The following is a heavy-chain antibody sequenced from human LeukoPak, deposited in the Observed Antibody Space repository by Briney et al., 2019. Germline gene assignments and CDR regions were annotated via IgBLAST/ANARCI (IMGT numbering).Heavy chain of an antibody. D-gene: IGHD7-27*01. CDR3: ARDHNWGPDY. J-gene: IGHJ4*02. CDR2: INPSGGST. V-gene: IGHV1-46*01. Sequence: ASVKVSCKASGYTFTSYYMHWVRQAPGQGLEWMGIINPSGGSTSYAQKFQGRVTMTRDMSTSTVYMELSRLRSDDTAVYYCARDHNWGPDYWGQGTLVLVSS. CDR1: GYTFTSYY.